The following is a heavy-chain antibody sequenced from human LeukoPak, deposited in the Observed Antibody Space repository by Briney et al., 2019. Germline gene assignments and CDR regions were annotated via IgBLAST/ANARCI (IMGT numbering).Heavy chain of an antibody. V-gene: IGHV3-15*01. Sequence: GGSLRLSCAASGFTFSNAWMSWVRQAPGKGLEWVGCIKSKTDGGTTDYAAPVKGRFTISRDDSKNTLYLQMNSLKTEDTAVYYCTTGRDYYDSSGYYSSYDYWGQGTLVTVSS. CDR1: GFTFSNAW. CDR2: IKSKTDGGTT. CDR3: TTGRDYYDSSGYYSSYDY. D-gene: IGHD3-22*01. J-gene: IGHJ4*02.